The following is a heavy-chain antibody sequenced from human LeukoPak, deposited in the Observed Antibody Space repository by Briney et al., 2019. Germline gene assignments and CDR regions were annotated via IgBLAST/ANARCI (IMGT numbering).Heavy chain of an antibody. Sequence: QPGGSLRLSCAASGFTLSSYAMTWVRQAPGRGLEWVSSIDANGAGTFYADSVKGRFSISRDNAKNTLGLQMHSLTAEDTAVYYCAKDQSYYNWFDPWAQGTLVTVSS. V-gene: IGHV3-23*01. D-gene: IGHD3-10*01. CDR1: GFTLSSYA. CDR2: IDANGAGT. J-gene: IGHJ5*02. CDR3: AKDQSYYNWFDP.